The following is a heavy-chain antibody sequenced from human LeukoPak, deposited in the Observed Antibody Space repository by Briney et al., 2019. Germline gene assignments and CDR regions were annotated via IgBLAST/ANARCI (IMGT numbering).Heavy chain of an antibody. V-gene: IGHV4-31*03. CDR1: GGSISRGGYY. CDR2: IYYSGST. J-gene: IGHJ4*02. D-gene: IGHD3-10*01. Sequence: PSEALSLTCTVSGGSISRGGYYWSWIRQHPGKGLEWIGYIYYSGSTYYNPSLKSRVTISVDTSKNLFSLKLSSVTAADTAVYYCARGLGGSGSRSPTLGYWGQGTLVTVSS. CDR3: ARGLGGSGSRSPTLGY.